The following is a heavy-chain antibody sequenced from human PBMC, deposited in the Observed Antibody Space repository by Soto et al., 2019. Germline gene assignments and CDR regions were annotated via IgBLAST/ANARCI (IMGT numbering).Heavy chain of an antibody. Sequence: EVLLLASGGGLVQPGGSRRLSCAASGFTFSSYSMNQVRHAPGKGPEWVSGSSGNGGTTNYANSVAGRFTIYRDDSKSMVYLQMNSLRVEDTVVYYSAKDRDWYYYDYTGHYGTRNPFDSWGQGTLVTVSS. CDR3: AKDRDWYYYDYTGHYGTRNPFDS. CDR2: SSGNGGTT. V-gene: IGHV3-23*01. CDR1: GFTFSSYS. J-gene: IGHJ4*02. D-gene: IGHD3-16*01.